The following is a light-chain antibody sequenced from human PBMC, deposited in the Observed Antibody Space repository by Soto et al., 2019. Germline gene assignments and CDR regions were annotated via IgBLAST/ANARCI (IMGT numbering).Light chain of an antibody. CDR1: QSISSW. CDR3: QQYNSYSGT. J-gene: IGKJ3*01. Sequence: DIQMTQSPSTLSASVGDRVTITCRASQSISSWLAWYQQKPGKAPKLLIYDASRLESGVPSRFSGSGSGTEFALTISSLQPDDFETYYCQQYNSYSGTFGPGTKVDIK. CDR2: DAS. V-gene: IGKV1-5*01.